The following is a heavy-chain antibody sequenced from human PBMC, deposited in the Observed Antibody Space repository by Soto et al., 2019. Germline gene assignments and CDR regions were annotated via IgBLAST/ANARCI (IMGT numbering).Heavy chain of an antibody. CDR2: IYYSGST. J-gene: IGHJ1*01. D-gene: IGHD3-3*01. Sequence: QVQLQESGPGLVKPSQTLSLTCTVSGGSIRSGGYYWSWIRQHPGKGLEWIGYIYYSGSTYYNPSLKSRVTISVDTSKNQFSLKLSSVTAADTAVYYCARMTRTIFGVVTSAEYFQHWGQGTLVTVSS. CDR1: GGSIRSGGYY. V-gene: IGHV4-31*03. CDR3: ARMTRTIFGVVTSAEYFQH.